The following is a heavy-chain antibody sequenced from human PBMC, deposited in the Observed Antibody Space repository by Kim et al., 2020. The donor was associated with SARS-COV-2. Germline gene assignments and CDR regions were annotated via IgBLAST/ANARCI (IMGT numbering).Heavy chain of an antibody. D-gene: IGHD5-18*01. J-gene: IGHJ4*02. V-gene: IGHV7-4-1*02. CDR2: INPKTGRP. CDR1: GHIFSDYV. Sequence: ASVKVSCKVSGHIFSDYVINWVRQAPGQRPEWMGWINPKTGRPTYAQGFTGRFVFSMDTGVSTTYLQINNLEAEDSAVYFCARDLVTETVFDYWGQGTRVALST. CDR3: ARDLVTETVFDY.